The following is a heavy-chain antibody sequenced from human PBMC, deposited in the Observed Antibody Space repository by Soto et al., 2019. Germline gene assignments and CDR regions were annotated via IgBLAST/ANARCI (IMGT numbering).Heavy chain of an antibody. V-gene: IGHV3-74*01. CDR2: TNSDGSST. CDR3: ARGVVAATRREFDP. CDR1: GFTFSSYW. J-gene: IGHJ5*02. D-gene: IGHD2-15*01. Sequence: GGSLRLSCAASGFTFSSYWMHWVRQAPGKGLVWVSRTNSDGSSTSYADSVKGRFTLSRDNAKNTLYLQMNSLRAEDTAVYYCARGVVAATRREFDPWGQGTLVTVSS.